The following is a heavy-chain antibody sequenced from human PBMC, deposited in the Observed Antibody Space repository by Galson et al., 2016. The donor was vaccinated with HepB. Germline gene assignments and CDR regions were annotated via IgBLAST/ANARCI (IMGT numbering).Heavy chain of an antibody. Sequence: SVKVSCKASGYTFSNNGITWLRQAPGQGLEWMGWISIYSGHTNYAQKFQGRVTLTTDSSTNTTYMGLRSLKSDDTAVYYCARGRLTYYYDNSGQSPFDFWGQGTLVTVAS. D-gene: IGHD3-22*01. J-gene: IGHJ4*02. CDR3: ARGRLTYYYDNSGQSPFDF. V-gene: IGHV1-18*01. CDR1: GYTFSNNG. CDR2: ISIYSGHT.